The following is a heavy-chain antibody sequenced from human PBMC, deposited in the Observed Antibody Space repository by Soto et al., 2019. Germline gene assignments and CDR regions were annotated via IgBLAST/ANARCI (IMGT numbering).Heavy chain of an antibody. CDR2: NYYSGST. D-gene: IGHD3-10*01. CDR1: GGSISSYY. Sequence: QVQLQESGPGLVKPSETLSLTCTVSGGSISSYYWSWIRQPPGKGLEWIGYNYYSGSTNYNPSLKSRVTISVDTSKNQFSLKLSSVTAADTAVYYCARLSTSMVRGVAFDYWGQGTLVTVSS. J-gene: IGHJ4*02. CDR3: ARLSTSMVRGVAFDY. V-gene: IGHV4-59*08.